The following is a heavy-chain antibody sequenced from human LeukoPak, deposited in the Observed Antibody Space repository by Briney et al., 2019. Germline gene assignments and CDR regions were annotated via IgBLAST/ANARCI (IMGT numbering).Heavy chain of an antibody. J-gene: IGHJ3*02. CDR2: IIPILGIA. CDR1: GGTFSSYA. D-gene: IGHD1-26*01. V-gene: IGHV1-69*04. Sequence: SVKVSCKASGGTFSSYAISWVRQAPGQGLEWMGRIIPILGIANYAQKFQGRVTITADKSTSTAYMGLSSLRSEDTAVYYCARISVLVGATNYAFDIWGQGTIATVSS. CDR3: ARISVLVGATNYAFDI.